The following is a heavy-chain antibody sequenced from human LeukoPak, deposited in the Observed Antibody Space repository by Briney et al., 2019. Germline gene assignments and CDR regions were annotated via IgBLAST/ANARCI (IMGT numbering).Heavy chain of an antibody. Sequence: AGKSLRLSCAASGFTFSNYAMHWVRQAPGKGLEWVSLISSGGTYEFYADSVKGRFTISRDNSKNTLYLQLNSLRAEDTAVYYCARDSTYYYDSGSSGPRYFDNWGQGTLVTVSS. CDR2: ISSGGTYE. J-gene: IGHJ4*02. CDR3: ARDSTYYYDSGSSGPRYFDN. V-gene: IGHV3-30*01. CDR1: GFTFSNYA. D-gene: IGHD3-10*01.